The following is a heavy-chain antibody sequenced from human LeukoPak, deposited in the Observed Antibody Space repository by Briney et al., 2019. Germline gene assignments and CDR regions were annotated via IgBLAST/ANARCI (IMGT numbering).Heavy chain of an antibody. D-gene: IGHD4-23*01. Sequence: SETLSLTCTVSGYSISSGYYWGWIRQPPGKGLEWIGSIYHSGSTYYNPSLQSRVTISVDTSKNQFSLKLSSVTAADTAVYYCARDYGGNDGDYWGQGTLVTVSS. J-gene: IGHJ4*02. CDR3: ARDYGGNDGDY. CDR1: GYSISSGYY. V-gene: IGHV4-38-2*02. CDR2: IYHSGST.